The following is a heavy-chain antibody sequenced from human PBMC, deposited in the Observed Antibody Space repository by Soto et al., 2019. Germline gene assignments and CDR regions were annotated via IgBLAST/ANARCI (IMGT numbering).Heavy chain of an antibody. D-gene: IGHD6-13*01. CDR3: ARGVAAAGTDYFDY. J-gene: IGHJ4*02. CDR2: IYYSGNT. CDR1: GASISSDNYY. Sequence: SETLSLTCSVSGASISSDNYYWGWIRQTPGKGLEWIGSIYYSGNTYYNPSLKSRVTISVDTSKNQFSLKLSSVTAADTAVYYCARGVAAAGTDYFDYWGQGTLVTVSS. V-gene: IGHV4-39*07.